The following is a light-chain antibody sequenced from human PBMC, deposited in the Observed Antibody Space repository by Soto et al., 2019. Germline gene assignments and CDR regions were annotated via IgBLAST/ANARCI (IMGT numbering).Light chain of an antibody. CDR1: SSDVGGYNY. CDR3: SSYTSSSTVV. V-gene: IGLV2-14*01. Sequence: QSVLTQPASVSGSPGQSITISCTGTSSDVGGYNYVSWYQQHPGKAPNLMIYDVSNRPSGVSNRFAGYKSGNTASLTISGLQAEDEDDYYCSSYTSSSTVVFGGGTKLTVL. CDR2: DVS. J-gene: IGLJ2*01.